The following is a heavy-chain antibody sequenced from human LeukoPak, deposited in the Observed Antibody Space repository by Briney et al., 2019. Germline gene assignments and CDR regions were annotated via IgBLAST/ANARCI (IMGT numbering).Heavy chain of an antibody. CDR2: IYYSGST. D-gene: IGHD3-22*01. Sequence: SETLSLTCTVSGGSISRYYWNWIRQPPGKGLEWIGYIYYSGSTNYNPSLKSRVTISVDTSKNQFSLKLSSVTAADTAVYYCARGADSSGYYSIFYFDYWGQGTLVTVSS. CDR1: GGSISRYY. CDR3: ARGADSSGYYSIFYFDY. J-gene: IGHJ4*02. V-gene: IGHV4-59*01.